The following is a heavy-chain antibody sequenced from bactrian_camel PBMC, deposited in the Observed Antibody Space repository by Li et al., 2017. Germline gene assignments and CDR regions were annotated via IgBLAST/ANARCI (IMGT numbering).Heavy chain of an antibody. CDR2: IDRYDRT. Sequence: HVQLVESGGGSVQAGGSLRLSCAASGYTISNYCVGWFRQAPGKEREGVVVIDRYDRTAYADSAKGQFTISRDNAKNTVYLQMNSLIAEDTALYYCTAEQMGWSWYNHWGQGTQVTVS. CDR3: TAEQMGWSWYNH. V-gene: IGHV3S53*01. J-gene: IGHJ4*01. D-gene: IGHD5*01. CDR1: GYTISNYC.